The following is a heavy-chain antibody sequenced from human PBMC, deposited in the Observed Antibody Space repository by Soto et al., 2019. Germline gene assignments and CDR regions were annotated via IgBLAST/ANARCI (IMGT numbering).Heavy chain of an antibody. CDR3: AREGDAFDI. Sequence: GGSLRLSCAASGVTVTSNYMNWVCQPPGKGLEWVSIIYSGSSSYYAECVKGRFTISRDNSKNTLYLQMNSLRAEDTGVYYCAREGDAFDIWSQGTMVT. CDR1: GVTVTSNY. CDR2: IYSGSSS. J-gene: IGHJ3*02. V-gene: IGHV3-53*01.